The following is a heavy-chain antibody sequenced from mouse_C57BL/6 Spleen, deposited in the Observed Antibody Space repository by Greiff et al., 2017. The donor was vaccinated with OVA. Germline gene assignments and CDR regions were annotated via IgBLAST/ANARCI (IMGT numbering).Heavy chain of an antibody. V-gene: IGHV1-22*01. Sequence: DVKLQESGPELVKPGASVKMSCKASGYTFTDYNMHWVKQSHGKSLEWIGYINPNNGGTSYNQKFKGKATLTVNKSSSTAYMELRSLTSEDSAVYYCARGSFYYAMDYWGQGTSVTVSS. CDR1: GYTFTDYN. J-gene: IGHJ4*01. CDR2: INPNNGGT. CDR3: ARGSFYYAMDY.